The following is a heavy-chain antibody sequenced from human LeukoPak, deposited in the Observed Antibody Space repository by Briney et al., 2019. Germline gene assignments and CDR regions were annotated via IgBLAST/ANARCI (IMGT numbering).Heavy chain of an antibody. J-gene: IGHJ4*02. D-gene: IGHD6-13*01. CDR1: GFTVSSNY. V-gene: IGHV3-53*01. Sequence: GGSLILSCAASGFTVSSNYMTWVRQAPGKGLEWVSVVYTGGSTYSADSVKGRFTISRDNSKNTLYLQMSSLRAEDTAVYYCARGLAAAGLYFDYWGQGTLVTVSS. CDR2: VYTGGST. CDR3: ARGLAAAGLYFDY.